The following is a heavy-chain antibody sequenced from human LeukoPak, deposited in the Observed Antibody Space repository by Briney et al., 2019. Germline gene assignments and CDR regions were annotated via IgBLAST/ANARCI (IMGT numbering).Heavy chain of an antibody. CDR3: ARHSGSASPYYYYYYYMDV. CDR1: GGSISSYF. J-gene: IGHJ6*03. D-gene: IGHD3-10*01. CDR2: IYTSGTT. V-gene: IGHV4-4*07. Sequence: SETLSLTCTVSGGSISSYFWSWIRQPAGKGLEWIGRIYTSGTTNYNTTLKSRLTMSVDTSKNQFSLRLSSVTAADTAVYYCARHSGSASPYYYYYYYMDVWGKGTTVTVSS.